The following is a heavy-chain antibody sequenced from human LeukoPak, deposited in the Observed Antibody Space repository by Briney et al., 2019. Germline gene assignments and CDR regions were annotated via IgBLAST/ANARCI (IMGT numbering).Heavy chain of an antibody. CDR3: AREGYSSGWYRREAFDI. Sequence: SETLSLTCTVSGGSISSYYWSWIRQPPGKGLGWIGYIYYSGSTNYNPSLKSRVTISVDTSKNQFSLKLSSVTAADTAVYYCAREGYSSGWYRREAFDIWGQGTMVTVSS. CDR2: IYYSGST. D-gene: IGHD6-19*01. CDR1: GGSISSYY. V-gene: IGHV4-59*01. J-gene: IGHJ3*02.